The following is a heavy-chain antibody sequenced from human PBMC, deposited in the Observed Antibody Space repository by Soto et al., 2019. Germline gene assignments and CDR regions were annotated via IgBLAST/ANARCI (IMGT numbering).Heavy chain of an antibody. CDR1: GFTFSTYS. J-gene: IGHJ4*02. D-gene: IGHD2-15*01. CDR3: ARDQGIGCSGGSCPFDC. CDR2: ITSSGSYI. V-gene: IGHV3-21*01. Sequence: EVQLVESGGGLVKPGGSLRLSCAASGFTFSTYSMNWVRQAPGKGLEWVSSITSSGSYIYYADSVKGRFTISRDNAKNSLYLQMTSLRAEDTAVYYCARDQGIGCSGGSCPFDCWGQGTLVTVSS.